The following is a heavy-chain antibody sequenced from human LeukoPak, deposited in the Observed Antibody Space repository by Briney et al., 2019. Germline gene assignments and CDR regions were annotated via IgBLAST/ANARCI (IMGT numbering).Heavy chain of an antibody. CDR3: AKNTYYYDSSGYYNVFYFDY. J-gene: IGHJ4*02. CDR2: ISGSGGST. D-gene: IGHD3-22*01. CDR1: GFTFSSYA. V-gene: IGHV3-23*01. Sequence: PGGSLRLSCAASGFTFSSYAMSWVRQAPGKGLEWVSAISGSGGSTYYADSVKGRFTISRDNSKNTLYLQMNSLRAEDTAVYYCAKNTYYYDSSGYYNVFYFDYWGQGTLVTVSS.